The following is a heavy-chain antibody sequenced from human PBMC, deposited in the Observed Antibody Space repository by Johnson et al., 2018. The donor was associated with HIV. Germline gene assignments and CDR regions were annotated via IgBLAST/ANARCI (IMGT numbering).Heavy chain of an antibody. CDR3: ARGGYSSGWSYAFDI. CDR1: RFTFSSYG. D-gene: IGHD6-19*01. V-gene: IGHV3-30*03. J-gene: IGHJ3*02. Sequence: QVQLVESGGGLVQPGRSLRLSCAASRFTFSSYGMHWVRQAPGKGLEWVAVISYDGGNKYYADSVKGRFTISRDNSKNTLYLQMNSLRAEDTAVYYCARGGYSSGWSYAFDIWGQGTMVTVSS. CDR2: ISYDGGNK.